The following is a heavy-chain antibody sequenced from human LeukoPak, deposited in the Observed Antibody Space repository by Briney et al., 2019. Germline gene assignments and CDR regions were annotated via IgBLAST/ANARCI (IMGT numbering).Heavy chain of an antibody. Sequence: PGRSLRLSCAASGFTFSSYGMHWVRQAPGKGLEWVAVIWYDGSNKYYADSVKGRFTISRDNSKNTLYLQMNSLRAEDTAVYYCARDRAVAGKGPYFQHWGQGTLVTVSS. CDR1: GFTFSSYG. CDR3: ARDRAVAGKGPYFQH. V-gene: IGHV3-33*01. CDR2: IWYDGSNK. J-gene: IGHJ1*01. D-gene: IGHD6-19*01.